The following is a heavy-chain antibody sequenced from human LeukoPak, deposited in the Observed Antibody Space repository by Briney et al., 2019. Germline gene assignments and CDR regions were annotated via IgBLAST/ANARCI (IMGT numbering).Heavy chain of an antibody. CDR2: IDDDGSGA. CDR1: GFTFSAYW. D-gene: IGHD3-10*01. Sequence: GVSLRLSCAASGFTFSAYWMHWVRQAPGMGLVWVSRIDDDGSGASYADSVKGRFTISRDNARNTLYLQMNSLRAEDTAVYYCARIGPSGSGSYFFLDPWGQGTPVTVSS. V-gene: IGHV3-74*01. J-gene: IGHJ5*02. CDR3: ARIGPSGSGSYFFLDP.